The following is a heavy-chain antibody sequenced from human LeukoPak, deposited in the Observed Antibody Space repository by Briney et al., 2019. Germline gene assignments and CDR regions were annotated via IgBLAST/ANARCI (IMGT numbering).Heavy chain of an antibody. CDR3: ARNGVVAATKYFDY. Sequence: PSETLSLTCTVSGGSISSGDYYWSWIRQPPGKGLECIGYIYYSGSTYYNPSLKSRVTISVDTSKNQFSLKLSSVTAADTAVYYCARNGVVAATKYFDYWGQGTLVTVSS. CDR1: GGSISSGDYY. D-gene: IGHD2-15*01. J-gene: IGHJ4*02. CDR2: IYYSGST. V-gene: IGHV4-30-4*08.